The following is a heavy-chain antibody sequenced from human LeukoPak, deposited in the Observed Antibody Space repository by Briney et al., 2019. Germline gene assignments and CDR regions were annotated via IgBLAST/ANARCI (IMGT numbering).Heavy chain of an antibody. D-gene: IGHD4-17*01. J-gene: IGHJ4*02. V-gene: IGHV4-30-4*08. CDR3: AKTTVTTSGILFDY. CDR1: GGSISSGDYY. CDR2: IYYSGST. Sequence: SLTLSLTCTVSGGSISSGDYYWSWIRQPPGKGLEWIGYIYYSGSTYYNPSLKSRVTISVDTSKNQFSLKLSSVTAADTAVYYCAKTTVTTSGILFDYWGQGTLVTVSS.